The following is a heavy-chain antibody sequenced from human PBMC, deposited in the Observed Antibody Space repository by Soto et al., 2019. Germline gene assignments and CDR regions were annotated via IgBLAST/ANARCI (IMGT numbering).Heavy chain of an antibody. V-gene: IGHV3-15*07. Sequence: EVQLVESGGGLAKPGGSLRLSCVGSGFTFSNAWMNWVRQAPGKGLEWVARIKSKTDGGAADYAAPVKGRVTISRDDSTNTLYLQLNSLKAEDTGFYYCATEADGTTFIDYWGQGTLVTVSS. J-gene: IGHJ4*02. CDR1: GFTFSNAW. D-gene: IGHD1-1*01. CDR2: IKSKTDGGAA. CDR3: ATEADGTTFIDY.